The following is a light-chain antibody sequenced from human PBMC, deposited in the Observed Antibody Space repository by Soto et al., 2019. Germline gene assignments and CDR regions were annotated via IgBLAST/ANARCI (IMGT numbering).Light chain of an antibody. J-gene: IGLJ1*01. CDR1: SSDVGGYNN. Sequence: QSALTQPASVSGSPGQSITISCTGTSSDVGGYNNVSWYQQHPGKAPKLIIYDVSNRPSVFSNRFSGSKSGNTASLTISGLQDEDEADYSCSSSTSSSTYVFVTGTKVTVL. V-gene: IGLV2-14*01. CDR2: DVS. CDR3: SSSTSSSTYV.